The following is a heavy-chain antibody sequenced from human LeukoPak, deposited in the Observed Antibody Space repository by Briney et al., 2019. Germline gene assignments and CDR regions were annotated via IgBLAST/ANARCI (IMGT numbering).Heavy chain of an antibody. CDR3: ARDLGHSSGWWVQYY. CDR2: ISGSGGST. V-gene: IGHV3-23*01. Sequence: GGSLRLSCAASGFTFSSYAMSWVRQAPGKGLEWVSAISGSGGSTYYADSVKGRFTISRDNSKNTLYLQMNSLRAEDTAVYCCARDLGHSSGWWVQYYWGQGTLVTVSS. D-gene: IGHD6-19*01. CDR1: GFTFSSYA. J-gene: IGHJ4*02.